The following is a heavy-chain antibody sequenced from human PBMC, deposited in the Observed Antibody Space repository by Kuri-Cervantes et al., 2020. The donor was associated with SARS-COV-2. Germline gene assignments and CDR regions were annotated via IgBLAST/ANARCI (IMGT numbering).Heavy chain of an antibody. CDR2: IYTSGST. Sequence: ESLKISCPVSGYSISSGYYWSWIRQPAGKGLEWIGRIYTSGSTNYNPSLKSRVTMSVDTSKNQFSLKLSSVTAADTAVYYCASLDCTNGVCYQAGWGQGTLVTVSS. J-gene: IGHJ4*02. CDR1: GYSISSGYY. CDR3: ASLDCTNGVCYQAG. V-gene: IGHV4-4*07. D-gene: IGHD2-8*01.